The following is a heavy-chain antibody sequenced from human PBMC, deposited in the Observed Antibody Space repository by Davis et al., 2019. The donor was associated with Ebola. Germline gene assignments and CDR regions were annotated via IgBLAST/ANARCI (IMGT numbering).Heavy chain of an antibody. D-gene: IGHD1-1*01. V-gene: IGHV3-23*01. CDR3: GGDPNWESGS. CDR2: INGGGGDT. J-gene: IGHJ5*02. CDR1: GFSFSRTD. Sequence: GESLKISCAASGFSFSRTDMNWFRQAPGRGPEWVSNINGGGGDTNHADSVKGRFTISRDNSKNTLYLQMDSLRIEDTAQYYCGGDPNWESGSWGQGALVSVSS.